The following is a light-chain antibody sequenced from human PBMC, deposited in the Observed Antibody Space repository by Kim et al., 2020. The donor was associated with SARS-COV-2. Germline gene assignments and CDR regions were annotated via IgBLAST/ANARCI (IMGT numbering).Light chain of an antibody. CDR2: DAS. J-gene: IGKJ4*01. Sequence: EIVLTQSPATLSLSPGERATLSGRASQSVSSFFAWYQRKPGQAPRLLIHDASNRATGIPARFSGSGSGTDFTLTISSLEPEDFAVYYCQQRSNWPTFGGGTKVDIK. CDR1: QSVSSF. V-gene: IGKV3-11*01. CDR3: QQRSNWPT.